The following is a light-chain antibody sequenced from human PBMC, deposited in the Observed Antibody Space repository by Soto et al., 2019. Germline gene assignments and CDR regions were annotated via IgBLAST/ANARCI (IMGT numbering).Light chain of an antibody. J-gene: IGLJ2*01. CDR1: SSDVGAYSY. Sequence: VLTQPASVSGSPGQSITISCTGTSSDVGAYSYVSWYQQHPGKAPKLIIYDVSNRPSGVSNRFSGSKSGNTASLTISGLQAEDEADYYCSSYTSSITLVFGGGTKLTVL. CDR3: SSYTSSITLV. CDR2: DVS. V-gene: IGLV2-14*01.